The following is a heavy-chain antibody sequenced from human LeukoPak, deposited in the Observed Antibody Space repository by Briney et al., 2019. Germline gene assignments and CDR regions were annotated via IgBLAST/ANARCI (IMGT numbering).Heavy chain of an antibody. CDR3: ARANGDQRSNAFDI. D-gene: IGHD4-17*01. Sequence: ASVKVSCKASGYTFTGYYMHWVRQAPGQGLEWMGRINPNSGGTNYAQKLQGRVTMTRDTSISTAYMELSRLRSDDTAVYYCARANGDQRSNAFDIWGQGTMVTVSS. J-gene: IGHJ3*02. V-gene: IGHV1-2*06. CDR1: GYTFTGYY. CDR2: INPNSGGT.